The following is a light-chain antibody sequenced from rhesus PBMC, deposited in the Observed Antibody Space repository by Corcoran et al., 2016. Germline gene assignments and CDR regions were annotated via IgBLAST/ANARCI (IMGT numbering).Light chain of an antibody. CDR3: SSYAGSNTDV. CDR1: SKDVGGYDY. CDR2: EVS. Sequence: QAALTQPPSVSGSPGQSVTISCTGTSKDVGGYDYVSWYQQHPGTAPKLMIYEVSKRPSGVSDRFSGSKSGNTASLTISGLQAEDEADYYCSSYAGSNTDVFGSGTKLTVL. J-gene: IGLJ6*01. V-gene: IGLV2-23*01.